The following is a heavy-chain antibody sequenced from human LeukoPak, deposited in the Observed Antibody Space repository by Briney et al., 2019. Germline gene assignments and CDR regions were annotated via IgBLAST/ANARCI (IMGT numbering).Heavy chain of an antibody. Sequence: GGSLRLSCAASGFIFSNYAMSWVRQAPGKGLEWVSGISGSGGNTFYVDSAKGRFTISRDNSKNTLYLQMNSLGAEDTAVYYCATEKGDSPDYWGQGTLVTVSS. D-gene: IGHD2-21*01. J-gene: IGHJ4*02. CDR2: ISGSGGNT. CDR1: GFIFSNYA. CDR3: ATEKGDSPDY. V-gene: IGHV3-23*01.